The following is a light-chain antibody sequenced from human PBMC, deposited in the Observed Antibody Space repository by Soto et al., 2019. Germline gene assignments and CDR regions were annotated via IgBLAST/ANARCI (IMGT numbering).Light chain of an antibody. CDR3: QVWDTTTDQYI. CDR1: NVGGKS. CDR2: DAR. J-gene: IGLJ1*01. V-gene: IGLV3-21*02. Sequence: SYELTQPPSVSVAPGQTARITCGGDNVGGKSVQWYQQKPGQAPVLVLYDARDRPSGIPERFSGSNSGNTATLTISRVEAGDEADFYCQVWDTTTDQYIFGSGTQLTVL.